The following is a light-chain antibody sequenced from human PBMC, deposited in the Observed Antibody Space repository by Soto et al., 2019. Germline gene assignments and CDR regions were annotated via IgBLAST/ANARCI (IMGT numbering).Light chain of an antibody. CDR3: HQRYSCRLT. V-gene: IGKV3-11*01. Sequence: EIVLTQSPAALSLSPGGRATLSCRVSQSINIYLAWYQQKLGKAPRLLIYDASIRATGIPARFSGSGSGTDFTLTISSLDPEDFGFYFCHQRYSCRLTFGGGTKWIS. J-gene: IGKJ4*01. CDR2: DAS. CDR1: QSINIY.